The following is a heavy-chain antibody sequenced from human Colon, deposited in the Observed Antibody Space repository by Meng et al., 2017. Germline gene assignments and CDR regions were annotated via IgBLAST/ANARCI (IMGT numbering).Heavy chain of an antibody. V-gene: IGHV4-4*02. CDR1: TRNNW. Sequence: TRNNWWTWVRQSPGKGLEWIGEIYHAGSTNYNPSLESRVTMSVNKTSNQYSLDLTSVTAADTAVYYCARRSLLGSSVGLDYWGQGILVTVSS. CDR2: IYHAGST. CDR3: ARRSLLGSSVGLDY. J-gene: IGHJ4*02. D-gene: IGHD3-10*02.